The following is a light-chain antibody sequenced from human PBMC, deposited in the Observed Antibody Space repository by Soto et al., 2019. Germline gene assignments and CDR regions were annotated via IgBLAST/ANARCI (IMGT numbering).Light chain of an antibody. CDR2: EIS. CDR1: QGLVHSDGNTS. J-gene: IGKJ2*01. V-gene: IGKV2-24*01. Sequence: DIVMTQNPLSSPVTLGQPASISCRSSQGLVHSDGNTSLSWLQQRPGQPPRLLIYEISNRFSGVTDRFSGSGEGTDFTLKISRVEADDVGSYYCKHATQFPYTFGQSTKLEI. CDR3: KHATQFPYT.